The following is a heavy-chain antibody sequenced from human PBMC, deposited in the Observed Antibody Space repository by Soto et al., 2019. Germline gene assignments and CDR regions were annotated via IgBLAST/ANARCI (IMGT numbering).Heavy chain of an antibody. CDR2: IIPILGIA. Sequence: SVKVSCKASGGTFSSYTISWVRQAPGQGLEWMGRIIPILGIANYAQKFQGRVTITADKSTSTAYMELSSLGSEDTAVYYCARVSRITIFGVVNHYYMDVWGKGTTVTVSS. CDR3: ARVSRITIFGVVNHYYMDV. J-gene: IGHJ6*03. D-gene: IGHD3-3*01. V-gene: IGHV1-69*02. CDR1: GGTFSSYT.